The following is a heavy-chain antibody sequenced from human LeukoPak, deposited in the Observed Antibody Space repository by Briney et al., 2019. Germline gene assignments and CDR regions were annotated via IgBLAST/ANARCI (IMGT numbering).Heavy chain of an antibody. CDR1: GGSISSGGYY. CDR2: IYYSGST. D-gene: IGHD4-17*01. J-gene: IGHJ5*02. CDR3: ARDRGPYGDYENWFDP. V-gene: IGHV4-31*03. Sequence: PSETLSLTCTVSGGSISSGGYYWSWIRQHPGKGLEWIGYIYYSGSTYYNPSLKSRVTISVDTSKNQFSLKLSSVTAADTAVYYCARDRGPYGDYENWFDPWGQGALVTVSS.